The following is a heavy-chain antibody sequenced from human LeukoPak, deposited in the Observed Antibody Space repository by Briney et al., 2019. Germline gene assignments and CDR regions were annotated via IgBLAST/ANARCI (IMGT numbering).Heavy chain of an antibody. CDR2: IWYDGSNK. D-gene: IGHD4-17*01. V-gene: IGHV3-33*01. Sequence: GGSLRLSCAASGFTFSSYGMHWVRQAPGKGLEWVAVIWYDGSNKYYADSVKGRFTISRDNSKNTLYLQMNSLRAEDTAVYYYARAPSYGDYVGWFDPWGQGTLVTVSS. CDR3: ARAPSYGDYVGWFDP. J-gene: IGHJ5*02. CDR1: GFTFSSYG.